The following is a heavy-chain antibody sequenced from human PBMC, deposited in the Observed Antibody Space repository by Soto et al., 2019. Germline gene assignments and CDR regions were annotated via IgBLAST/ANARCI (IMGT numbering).Heavy chain of an antibody. D-gene: IGHD3-9*01. V-gene: IGHV4-59*01. J-gene: IGHJ5*02. CDR1: GASINFYY. CDR2: FSSSGST. CDR3: ARPNDIVTGHTAPGWFDP. Sequence: PSETLSLTCAVSGASINFYYWNWIRQPPGRGLEWVVSFSSSGSTNYNPSLESRVTISLDTSKNQFSLTLNSVTAADTAVYYCARPNDIVTGHTAPGWFDPWDQGTLVTVSS.